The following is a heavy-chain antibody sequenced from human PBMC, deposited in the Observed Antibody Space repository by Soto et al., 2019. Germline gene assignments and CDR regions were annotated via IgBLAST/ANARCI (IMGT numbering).Heavy chain of an antibody. CDR3: ARDHGGGGLALEY. V-gene: IGHV3-11*01. CDR1: GFTFSDYY. Sequence: DLEESGGGLVKPGGSLRLSCTASGFTFSDYYMSWIRQAPGKGLEWISYISDTGRITHHADSVEGRFTISRDNAKDSLYLQLNYLRPEDSAIYYCARDHGGGGLALEYWGQGTLVSVSS. J-gene: IGHJ4*02. CDR2: ISDTGRIT. D-gene: IGHD3-16*01.